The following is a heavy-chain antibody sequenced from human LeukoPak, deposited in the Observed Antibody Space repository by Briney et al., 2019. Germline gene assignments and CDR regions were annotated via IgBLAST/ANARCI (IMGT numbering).Heavy chain of an antibody. CDR1: GGSFSGYY. D-gene: IGHD6-19*01. CDR3: ARAYSSGRNWFEP. J-gene: IGHJ5*02. Sequence: SETLSLTCAVYGGSFSGYYWSWIRQPPGKGLEWIGEINHSGSTNYNPSLKSRVTISVDTSKNQFSLKLSSVTAADTAVYYCARAYSSGRNWFEPWGQGTLVTVFS. V-gene: IGHV4-34*01. CDR2: INHSGST.